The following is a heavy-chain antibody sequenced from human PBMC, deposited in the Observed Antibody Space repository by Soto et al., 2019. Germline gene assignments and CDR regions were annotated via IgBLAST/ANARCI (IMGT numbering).Heavy chain of an antibody. D-gene: IGHD2-2*02. CDR3: ARPLXYCSSTSCYTGYYGMDV. V-gene: IGHV4-34*01. CDR2: INHSGST. CDR1: GGSFSCYY. J-gene: IGHJ6*02. Sequence: PSETLSLTCAVYGGSFSCYYWSWIRQPPGKGLEWIGEINHSGSTNYNPSLKSRVTISVDTSKNQFSLKLSSVTAADTAVYYCARPLXYCSSTSCYTGYYGMDVWGQGTTVTVSS.